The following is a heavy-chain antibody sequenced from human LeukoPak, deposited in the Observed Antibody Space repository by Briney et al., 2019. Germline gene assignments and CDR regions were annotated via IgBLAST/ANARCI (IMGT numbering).Heavy chain of an antibody. D-gene: IGHD1-20*01. V-gene: IGHV1-3*01. CDR1: GYTFTSYA. Sequence: APVKVSCKASGYTFTSYAMNWVRQAPGQGLEWMGWINAGNGNTKYSQKFQGRVTITRDTSASTAYMELSSLRSEDTAVYYCARAYNWNLYYYYYGMDVWGQGTTVTLSS. J-gene: IGHJ6*02. CDR3: ARAYNWNLYYYYYGMDV. CDR2: INAGNGNT.